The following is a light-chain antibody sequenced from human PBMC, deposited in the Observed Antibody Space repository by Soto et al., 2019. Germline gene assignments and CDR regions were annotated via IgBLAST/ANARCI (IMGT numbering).Light chain of an antibody. CDR2: EVS. CDR1: SSDVGGYNY. Sequence: QSALTQPASVSGSPGQSITISCTGTSSDVGGYNYVSWYQQHPGKAPKLMIYEVSNRPSGVSNRFSGSKSGNTASLTISGLLAEDEADYFCSSYTSSSTRVFGGRTKVTVL. V-gene: IGLV2-14*01. J-gene: IGLJ3*02. CDR3: SSYTSSSTRV.